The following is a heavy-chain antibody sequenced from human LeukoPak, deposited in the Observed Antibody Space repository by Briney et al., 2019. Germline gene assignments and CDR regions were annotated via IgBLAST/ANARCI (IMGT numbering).Heavy chain of an antibody. D-gene: IGHD3-10*01. CDR1: GGSISSSSYY. V-gene: IGHV4-39*07. CDR3: AREGITMVRGVIYFDY. CDR2: IYYSGST. J-gene: IGHJ4*02. Sequence: SETLSLTCTVSGGSISSSSYYWGWIRQPPGKGLEWIGSIYYSGSTYYNPSLKSRVTISVDTSKNQFSLKLSSVTAADTAVYYCAREGITMVRGVIYFDYWGQGTLVTVSS.